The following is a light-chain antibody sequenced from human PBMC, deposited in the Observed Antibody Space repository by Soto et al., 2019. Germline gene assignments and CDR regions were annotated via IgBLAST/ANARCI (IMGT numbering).Light chain of an antibody. CDR2: DAS. CDR3: QKYNNWPPWT. Sequence: EIVMTQSPATLSVSPGERATLSCRASQRVSRNLAWYQQKPGQAPRLLIYDASTRATGIPDRFSGSGSETEFTLTISRLQSEDYAIYYCQKYNNWPPWTFGQGIKVDIK. CDR1: QRVSRN. J-gene: IGKJ1*01. V-gene: IGKV3-15*01.